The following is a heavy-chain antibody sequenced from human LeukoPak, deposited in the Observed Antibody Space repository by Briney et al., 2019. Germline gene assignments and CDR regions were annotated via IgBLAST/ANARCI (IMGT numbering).Heavy chain of an antibody. D-gene: IGHD3-22*01. CDR2: MNPNSGNT. CDR3: ARSRGYYDSSGYYEVADY. J-gene: IGHJ4*02. V-gene: IGHV1-8*01. Sequence: ASVKVSCKASGYTFTSYDINWVQQATGQGLEWMGWMNPNSGNTGYAQKFQGRVTMTRNTSISTAYMELSSLRSEDTAVYYCARSRGYYDSSGYYEVADYWGQGTLVTVSS. CDR1: GYTFTSYD.